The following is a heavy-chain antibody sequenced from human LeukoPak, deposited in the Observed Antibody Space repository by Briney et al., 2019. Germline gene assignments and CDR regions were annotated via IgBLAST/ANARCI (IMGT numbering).Heavy chain of an antibody. J-gene: IGHJ4*01. Sequence: GGPLRLSCAASGFPFRSYGRHGVRKAPARGRGGVAVISYDGSNKYYADSVKGRFTISRDNSKNTLYLQMNSLRAEDTAVYYCAKDYSSSSSYFDYWGQGTLVTVSS. CDR1: GFPFRSYG. D-gene: IGHD6-6*01. V-gene: IGHV3-30*18. CDR3: AKDYSSSSSYFDY. CDR2: ISYDGSNK.